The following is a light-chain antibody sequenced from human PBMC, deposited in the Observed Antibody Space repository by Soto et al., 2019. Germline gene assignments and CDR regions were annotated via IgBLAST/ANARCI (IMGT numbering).Light chain of an antibody. J-gene: IGLJ1*01. CDR3: SSYTSSTTYV. CDR2: EVS. V-gene: IGLV2-14*01. Sequence: QSALTQPAPVSGSPGQSITISCTGTSSNVGGYNYVSWYQQHPGKAPKLMIYEVSNRPSGVSDRFSGSKSGNTASLTISGLQAEDEADYYCSSYTSSTTYVLGIGTKLTVL. CDR1: SSNVGGYNY.